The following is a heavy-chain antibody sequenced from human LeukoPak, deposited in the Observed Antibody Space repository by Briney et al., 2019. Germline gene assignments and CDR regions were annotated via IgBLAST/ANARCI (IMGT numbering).Heavy chain of an antibody. CDR3: ARDRGVVVPAAIGTRSYYYYYMDV. CDR1: GFTFSSYG. V-gene: IGHV3-33*01. D-gene: IGHD2-2*02. J-gene: IGHJ6*03. CDR2: IWYDGSNK. Sequence: GGSLRLSCAASGFTFSSYGMHWVRQAPGKGLEWVAVIWYDGSNKYYADSVKGRFTISRDNSKNTLSLQMNSLRAEDTAVYYCARDRGVVVPAAIGTRSYYYYYMDVWGKGTTVTVSS.